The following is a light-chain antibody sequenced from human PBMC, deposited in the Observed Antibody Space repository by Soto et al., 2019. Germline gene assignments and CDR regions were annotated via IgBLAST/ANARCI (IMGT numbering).Light chain of an antibody. CDR3: QQYDNWPPWT. CDR1: QSVGNN. J-gene: IGKJ1*01. V-gene: IGKV3-15*01. Sequence: EIVMTQSPATLSVSPGQRATLSCRASQSVGNNLAWYQQKPGQAPRLLIYAASTREDGIPARFSGRGSGTEFTLTIASLQPEDCALYYCQQYDNWPPWTFGQGTKVEIK. CDR2: AAS.